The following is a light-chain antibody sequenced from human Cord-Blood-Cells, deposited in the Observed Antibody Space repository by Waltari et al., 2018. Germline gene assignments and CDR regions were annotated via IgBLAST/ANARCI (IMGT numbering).Light chain of an antibody. CDR2: DVS. V-gene: IGLV2-11*01. Sequence: QSALTQPRPVSGSPGQSVTISCTGTSSDVGGYNYVSWYQRHPGKAHKLMIYDVSKRPSVVPDRFSGSESGNTASLTISGLQAEDEAYYYCCSYAGSYTLVFGGGTKLTVL. J-gene: IGLJ2*01. CDR1: SSDVGGYNY. CDR3: CSYAGSYTLV.